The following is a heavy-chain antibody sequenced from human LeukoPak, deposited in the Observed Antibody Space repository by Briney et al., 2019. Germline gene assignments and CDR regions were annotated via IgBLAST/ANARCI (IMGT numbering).Heavy chain of an antibody. Sequence: SETLSLTCTVSGGSISSYYWNWIRQPPGKGLEWIGYIYYSGNTNYNPSLKSRVTISVDTSKNQFSLKLSSVTAADTAVYYCATDNSYGSGSYYTWGQGTLATVSS. V-gene: IGHV4-59*01. CDR1: GGSISSYY. J-gene: IGHJ4*02. D-gene: IGHD3-10*01. CDR3: ATDNSYGSGSYYT. CDR2: IYYSGNT.